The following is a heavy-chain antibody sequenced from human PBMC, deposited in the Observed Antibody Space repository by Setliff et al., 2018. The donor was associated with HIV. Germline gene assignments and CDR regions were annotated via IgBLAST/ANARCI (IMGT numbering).Heavy chain of an antibody. V-gene: IGHV4-39*07. D-gene: IGHD1-1*01. CDR1: GDSVNDRSYF. Sequence: SETLSLTCTVSGDSVNDRSYFWGWIRQPPGKGLEWIGTFYYNGYSRYNPSLKSRVTMSLDTSKNQFSLNLNSVTAADAAVYFCARAREGWKPFAFDYWGQGTLVTVSS. CDR2: FYYNGYS. CDR3: ARAREGWKPFAFDY. J-gene: IGHJ4*02.